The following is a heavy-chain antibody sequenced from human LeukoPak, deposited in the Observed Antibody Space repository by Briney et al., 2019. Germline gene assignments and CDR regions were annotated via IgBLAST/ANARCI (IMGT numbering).Heavy chain of an antibody. CDR2: ISYDGSNK. J-gene: IGHJ6*02. V-gene: IGHV3-30*04. CDR3: ARSTSAADFYYYYGMDV. Sequence: GGSLRLSCAASGFTFSSYAMHWVRQAPGKGLEWVAVISYDGSNKYYADSVKGRFTISRDNSKNTLYLQMNSLRAEDTAVYYCARSTSAADFYYYYGMDVWGQGTTVTVSS. CDR1: GFTFSSYA. D-gene: IGHD6-13*01.